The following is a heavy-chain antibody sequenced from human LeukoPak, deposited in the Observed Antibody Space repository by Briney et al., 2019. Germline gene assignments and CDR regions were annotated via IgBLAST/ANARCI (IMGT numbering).Heavy chain of an antibody. Sequence: GGSLRLSCAASRFTFSSYSMNWVRQAPGKGLEWVSSISSSGSYIYYADSVKGRFTISRDNAKNSLYLQMNSLRDEDTAVYYCARDPYSGSYGDYYYYYMDVWGKGTTVTISS. D-gene: IGHD1-26*01. J-gene: IGHJ6*03. CDR3: ARDPYSGSYGDYYYYYMDV. CDR1: RFTFSSYS. CDR2: ISSSGSYI. V-gene: IGHV3-21*01.